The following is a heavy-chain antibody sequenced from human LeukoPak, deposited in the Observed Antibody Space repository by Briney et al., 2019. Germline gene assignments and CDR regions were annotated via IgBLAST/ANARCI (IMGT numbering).Heavy chain of an antibody. CDR3: ASHYGSGSYYKD. CDR1: GFTFSTYW. CDR2: IKQHGSEK. Sequence: GGSLRLSCAASGFTFSTYWMSWVRQAPGKGLEWVANIKQHGSEKYYVDSVKGRFTISRDNAENSLYLQMNSLRAEDTAVYYCASHYGSGSYYKDWGQGTLVTVSS. J-gene: IGHJ4*02. V-gene: IGHV3-7*01. D-gene: IGHD3-10*01.